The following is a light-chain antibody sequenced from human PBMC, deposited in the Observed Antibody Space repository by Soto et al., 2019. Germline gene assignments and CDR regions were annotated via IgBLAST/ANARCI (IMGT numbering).Light chain of an antibody. CDR2: DAS. Sequence: EIVMTQSPATLSVSPGETVTLSCRASQSVNSNLAWYQQKPGQAPRLLISDASTRATGIPARFSGSGSGTEFTLTISSLQSEDFALYYCHQYNSWPPGTFGQGTKVDIK. V-gene: IGKV3-15*01. CDR1: QSVNSN. J-gene: IGKJ2*01. CDR3: HQYNSWPPGT.